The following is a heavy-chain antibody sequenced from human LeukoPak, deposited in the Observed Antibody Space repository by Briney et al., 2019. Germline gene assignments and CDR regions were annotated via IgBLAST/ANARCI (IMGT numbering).Heavy chain of an antibody. CDR2: IYYSGST. CDR3: ARVESYTCGGDCYSGYYFDY. Sequence: PSETLSLTCTVSGGSISSSSYYWGWIRQPPGKGLEWIGSIYYSGSTYYNPSLKSRVTISVDTSKNQFSLKLSSVTAADTAVYYCARVESYTCGGDCYSGYYFDYWGWGTLVTVSS. D-gene: IGHD2-21*02. V-gene: IGHV4-39*07. J-gene: IGHJ4*02. CDR1: GGSISSSSYY.